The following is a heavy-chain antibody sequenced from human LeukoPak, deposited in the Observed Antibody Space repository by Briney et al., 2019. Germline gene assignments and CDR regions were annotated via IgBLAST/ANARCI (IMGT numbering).Heavy chain of an antibody. Sequence: PSETLSLTCTVSGGSISSYYWSWIRQPPGKGLEWIGYIYYSGSTNYNPSLKSRVTISVDTSKNQFSLKLSSVTAADTAVYYCASRTGYSSSWYSQNSYYYYYGMDVWGQGTTVTVSS. D-gene: IGHD6-13*01. CDR1: GGSISSYY. V-gene: IGHV4-59*08. CDR3: ASRTGYSSSWYSQNSYYYYYGMDV. CDR2: IYYSGST. J-gene: IGHJ6*02.